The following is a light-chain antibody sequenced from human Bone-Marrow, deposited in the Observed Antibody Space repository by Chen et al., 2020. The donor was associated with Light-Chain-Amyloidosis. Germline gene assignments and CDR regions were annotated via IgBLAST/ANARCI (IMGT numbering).Light chain of an antibody. CDR1: QSVLYSSNNKNY. J-gene: IGKJ4*01. V-gene: IGKV4-1*01. Sequence: DIVTTQSPDPLAVSLGERATINCKSSQSVLYSSNNKNYLAWYQQKPGQPPKLLIYWASTRESGVPDRFSGSGSGTDFTLTISSLQAEDVAVYYCQQYYSTPLTFGGGTKVEIK. CDR3: QQYYSTPLT. CDR2: WAS.